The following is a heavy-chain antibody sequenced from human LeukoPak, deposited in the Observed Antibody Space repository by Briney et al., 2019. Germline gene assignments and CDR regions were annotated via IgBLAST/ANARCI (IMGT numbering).Heavy chain of an antibody. CDR2: VRFDGRNQ. V-gene: IGHV3-30*02. J-gene: IGHJ4*02. Sequence: GGSLRLSCAVSGFTFRDYGMHWVRQAPGKGLEWVAFVRFDGRNQYYSDSVKGRFTITRDNSRNTVYLQMNNLRPEDSALYLCAKDRFQLLYTFDYWGLGTLVTVSS. CDR3: AKDRFQLLYTFDY. CDR1: GFTFRDYG. D-gene: IGHD3-10*01.